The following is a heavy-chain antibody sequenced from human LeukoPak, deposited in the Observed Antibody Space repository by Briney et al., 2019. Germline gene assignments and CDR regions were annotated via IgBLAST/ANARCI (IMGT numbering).Heavy chain of an antibody. V-gene: IGHV3-11*06. CDR3: ARAGEVVVAATDY. CDR1: GFTFSDYY. D-gene: IGHD2-15*01. Sequence: GGSLRLSCAASGFTFSDYYMSWIRQAPGKGLEWVSYISSSSSYTNYADSVKGRFTISRDNAKNSLNLQMSSLRAEDTAVYYCARAGEVVVAATDYWGQGTLVTVSS. CDR2: ISSSSSYT. J-gene: IGHJ4*02.